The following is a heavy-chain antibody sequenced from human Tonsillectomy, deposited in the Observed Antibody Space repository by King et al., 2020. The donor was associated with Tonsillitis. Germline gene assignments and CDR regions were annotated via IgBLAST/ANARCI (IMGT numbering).Heavy chain of an antibody. V-gene: IGHV4-4*07. D-gene: IGHD3-3*01. Sequence: VQLQESGPGLVKPSETMSLTCTASGGSIGSYYWSWIRQPAGKGLEWIGRIYTRGSTKYNPSLKSRVTMSVDTSKNQFSLKLSSVTAADTAVYYCARDVGLFGVVIKPEWGQGTLVIVSS. CDR2: IYTRGST. J-gene: IGHJ4*02. CDR3: ARDVGLFGVVIKPE. CDR1: GGSIGSYY.